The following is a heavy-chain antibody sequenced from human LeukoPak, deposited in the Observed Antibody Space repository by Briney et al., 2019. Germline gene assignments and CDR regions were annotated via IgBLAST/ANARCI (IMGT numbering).Heavy chain of an antibody. V-gene: IGHV3-66*01. D-gene: IGHD2-15*01. CDR1: GFNVRNSF. CDR2: LYSGGST. Sequence: PGGSLRLSCAASGFNVRNSFMTWVRQAPGMGLQWVSTLYSGGSTHYADSVKDRFTISRDNSKNTLYLQMNSLRADDTAVYYCVRDEVAFDYWGQGTLVTVSS. CDR3: VRDEVAFDY. J-gene: IGHJ4*02.